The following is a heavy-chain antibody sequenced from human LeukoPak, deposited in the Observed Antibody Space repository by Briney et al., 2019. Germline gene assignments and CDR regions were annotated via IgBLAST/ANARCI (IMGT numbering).Heavy chain of an antibody. CDR3: PSELGAGAPPY. Sequence: SETLSLTCTVSGGSISSYYWSWIRQPPGKGLEWIGYIYYSGSTNYNPSLKSRVTISVDTSKNQFSLKLGSVTAADTAVYYCPSELGAGAPPYWGQGTLVTVSS. D-gene: IGHD4/OR15-4a*01. CDR1: GGSISSYY. V-gene: IGHV4-59*01. CDR2: IYYSGST. J-gene: IGHJ4*02.